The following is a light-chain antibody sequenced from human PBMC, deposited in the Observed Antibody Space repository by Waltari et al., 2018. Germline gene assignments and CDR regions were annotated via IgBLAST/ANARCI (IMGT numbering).Light chain of an antibody. V-gene: IGKV3-11*01. Sequence: EIVLTQSPGTLSLSPGARATLPCRASQSVSNMLAWYQQKPGKAPRPLIYDTSNRATGIPARLSCSGSGTDFTLPISSLAPEDFAVYYCQERSNWPPTFGQGTKVEI. CDR3: QERSNWPPT. J-gene: IGKJ1*01. CDR2: DTS. CDR1: QSVSNM.